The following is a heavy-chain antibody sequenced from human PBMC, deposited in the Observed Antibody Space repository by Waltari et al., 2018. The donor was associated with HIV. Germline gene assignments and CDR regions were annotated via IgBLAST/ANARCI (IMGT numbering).Heavy chain of an antibody. Sequence: QVQLVQSGAEVKKPGASVKVSCTASGYTFTSYDINWVRQATGQGLEWLGWRNPNSGNTGYAQKFQGRVTMTRNTSISTAYMELSSLRSEDTAVYYCARVGAAAGTIRGMDVWGQGTTVTVSS. CDR1: GYTFTSYD. V-gene: IGHV1-8*01. CDR2: RNPNSGNT. D-gene: IGHD6-13*01. CDR3: ARVGAAAGTIRGMDV. J-gene: IGHJ6*02.